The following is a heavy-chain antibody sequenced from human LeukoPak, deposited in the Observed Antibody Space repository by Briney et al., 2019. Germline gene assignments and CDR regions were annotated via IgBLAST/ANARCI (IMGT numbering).Heavy chain of an antibody. CDR2: ISGSGGST. V-gene: IGHV3-23*01. J-gene: IGHJ4*02. CDR1: GFTFSSYG. D-gene: IGHD6-19*01. Sequence: GGSLRLSCAASGFTFSSYGMSWVRQAPGKGLEWVSAISGSGGSTFYADSVKGRFTFSRDNSKNTPYLQMNSLRAEDTAVYYCAKGIAVAGTGFDYWGQGTLVTVSS. CDR3: AKGIAVAGTGFDY.